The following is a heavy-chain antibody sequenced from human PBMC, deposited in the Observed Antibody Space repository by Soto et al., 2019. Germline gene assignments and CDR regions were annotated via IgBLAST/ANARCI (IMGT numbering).Heavy chain of an antibody. CDR3: AKGSSDSSGDCYSSSYYYGMDV. V-gene: IGHV3-30*18. CDR2: ISNDGRNK. Sequence: PGGSLILSCAVSGFTFSSYGMHWVRQTPGKGLEWVAVISNDGRNKYYADSVKGRFTISRDNSKNTLYLQMNSLTAEDTAVYYCAKGSSDSSGDCYSSSYYYGMDVWGQGTTVTVSS. CDR1: GFTFSSYG. D-gene: IGHD2-21*02. J-gene: IGHJ6*02.